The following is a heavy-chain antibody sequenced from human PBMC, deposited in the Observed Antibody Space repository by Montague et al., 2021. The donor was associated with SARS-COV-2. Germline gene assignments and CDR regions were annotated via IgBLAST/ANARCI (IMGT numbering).Heavy chain of an antibody. CDR2: NYYTGNT. Sequence: SETLSLTCAVSDGSISSPNWWNWVRQPPGKGLEWIGDNYYTGNTNYNPSLKSRVTIFINKSKNHFSLQLSSVTAAATAVYYCARGGTYHYGMDVWGQGTTVAVSS. J-gene: IGHJ6*02. V-gene: IGHV4-4*02. CDR1: DGSISSPNW. D-gene: IGHD3-16*01. CDR3: ARGGTYHYGMDV.